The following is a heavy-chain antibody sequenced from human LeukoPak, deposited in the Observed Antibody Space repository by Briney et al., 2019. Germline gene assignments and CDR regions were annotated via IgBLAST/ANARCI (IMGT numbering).Heavy chain of an antibody. V-gene: IGHV4-34*01. CDR3: ARTYYYDSSGYRPLLFDP. J-gene: IGHJ5*02. Sequence: SETLSLTCAVYGGSFSGYYWSWIRQPPGKGLEWIGEINHSGSTNYNPSLKSRVTISVDTSKNQFSLKLSSVTAADTAVYYCARTYYYDSSGYRPLLFDPWGQGTLVTVSS. CDR2: INHSGST. D-gene: IGHD3-22*01. CDR1: GGSFSGYY.